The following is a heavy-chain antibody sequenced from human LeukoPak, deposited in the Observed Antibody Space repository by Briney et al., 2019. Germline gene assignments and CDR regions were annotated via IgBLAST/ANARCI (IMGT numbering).Heavy chain of an antibody. CDR3: AGRHCSGGGCYFAGADPFDY. D-gene: IGHD2-15*01. CDR1: GFTVRNYC. CDR2: IYSGGNI. V-gene: IGHV3-53*01. J-gene: IGHJ4*02. Sequence: GGSLRLSCAASGFTVRNYCMSWVRQAPGKGLEWVSVIYSGGNIYYIESVKGRFTISRDTSKNTLYLQMNSLRAEDTAVYFCAGRHCSGGGCYFAGADPFDYWGQGTLVTVSS.